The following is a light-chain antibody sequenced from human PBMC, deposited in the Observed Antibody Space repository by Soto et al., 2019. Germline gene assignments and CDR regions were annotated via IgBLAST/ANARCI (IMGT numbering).Light chain of an antibody. CDR1: QTLSSGY. CDR2: AAS. V-gene: IGKV3-20*01. CDR3: QQYNDWPPWT. J-gene: IGKJ1*01. Sequence: EIVLTQSPGTLSLSPGERATLSCRASQTLSSGYLAWYQQKPGQAPRILIYAASSRATGIPDRFSGSGSGTDFTLTISRLEPEDFAVYYCQQYNDWPPWTFGQGTKVDI.